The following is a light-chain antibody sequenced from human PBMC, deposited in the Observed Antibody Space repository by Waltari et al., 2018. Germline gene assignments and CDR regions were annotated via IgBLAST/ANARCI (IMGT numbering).Light chain of an antibody. CDR3: QQYDISPLT. V-gene: IGKV3-20*01. Sequence: EIVLTQSPGTLSLSPGERATLSCRASQTVRTTYLAWYQQNPGQAPTLLIYGASSRATGIPDRFSGSGSGTDFSLTISSLEPEDFAVYYCQQYDISPLTFGGGTK. CDR1: QTVRTTY. J-gene: IGKJ4*01. CDR2: GAS.